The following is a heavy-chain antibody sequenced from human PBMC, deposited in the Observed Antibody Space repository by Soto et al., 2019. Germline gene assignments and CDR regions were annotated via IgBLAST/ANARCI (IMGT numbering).Heavy chain of an antibody. V-gene: IGHV3-7*05. CDR1: GFTFSSYW. Sequence: EVQLAESGGGLVQPGGPLRLSCAASGFTFSSYWMSWVRQAPGKGLEWVANIKQDGSEKYYVDSVKGRFTISRDNAKNSLYLQMNILRAEDTAVYYCARGIAAHPGEDWGQGTLVTVSS. D-gene: IGHD6-13*01. CDR3: ARGIAAHPGED. CDR2: IKQDGSEK. J-gene: IGHJ4*02.